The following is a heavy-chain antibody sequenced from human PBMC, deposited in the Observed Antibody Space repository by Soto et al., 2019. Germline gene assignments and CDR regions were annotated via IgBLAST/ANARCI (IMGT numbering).Heavy chain of an antibody. CDR2: IWYDGSNK. CDR1: GFTFSSYG. Sequence: QVQLVESGGGVVQPGRSLRLSCAASGFTFSSYGMHWVRQAPGKGLEWVAVIWYDGSNKYYADSVKGRFTISRDNSKNPMYLQMNSLRAEDTAVYYCAGGPVSDSSSWFFDYWGQGTLVTVSS. V-gene: IGHV3-33*01. D-gene: IGHD6-13*01. CDR3: AGGPVSDSSSWFFDY. J-gene: IGHJ4*02.